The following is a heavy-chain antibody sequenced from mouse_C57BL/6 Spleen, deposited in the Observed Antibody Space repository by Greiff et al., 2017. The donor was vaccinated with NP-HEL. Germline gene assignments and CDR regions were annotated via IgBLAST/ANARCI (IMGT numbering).Heavy chain of an antibody. CDR2: INYDGSST. J-gene: IGHJ4*01. CDR1: GFTFSDYY. V-gene: IGHV5-16*01. CDR3: ARGIYYGSPYAMDY. D-gene: IGHD1-1*01. Sequence: DVKLVESEGGLVQPGSSMKLSCTASGFTFSDYYMAWVRQVPEKGLEWVANINYDGSSTYYLDSLKSRFIISRDNAKNILYLQMGSLKYEDAATYYCARGIYYGSPYAMDYWGQGTSVTVSS.